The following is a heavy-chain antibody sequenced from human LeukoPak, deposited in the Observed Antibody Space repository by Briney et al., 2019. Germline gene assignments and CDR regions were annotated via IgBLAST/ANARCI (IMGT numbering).Heavy chain of an antibody. CDR3: TTPMVRGVIPFHYMDV. D-gene: IGHD3-10*01. CDR1: RFTFSNAW. Sequence: GGALRVSRVPSRFTFSNAWMRWVRPAPGKGGEWVGRIKSKTDGGATHYAPHVKGRHTISRDDSKNTLYLQRNSLKTEDRAVYYCTTPMVRGVIPFHYMDVWGKGTTVTVSS. V-gene: IGHV3-15*01. J-gene: IGHJ6*03. CDR2: IKSKTDGGAT.